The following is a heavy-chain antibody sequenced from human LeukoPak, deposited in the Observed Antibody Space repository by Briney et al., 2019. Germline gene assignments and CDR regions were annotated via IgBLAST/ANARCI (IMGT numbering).Heavy chain of an antibody. CDR1: GGSIGSGGYY. CDR3: ARGAISGYLNWFDP. J-gene: IGHJ5*02. D-gene: IGHD3-22*01. Sequence: SQTLSLTCTVSGGSIGSGGYYWSWIRQHPGKGLEWIGYIYYSGSTYYNPSLKSRVTISVDTSKNQFSLKLSSVTAADTAVYYCARGAISGYLNWFDPWGQGTLVTVSS. CDR2: IYYSGST. V-gene: IGHV4-31*03.